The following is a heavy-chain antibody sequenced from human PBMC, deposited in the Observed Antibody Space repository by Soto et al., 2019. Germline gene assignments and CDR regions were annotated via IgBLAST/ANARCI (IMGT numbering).Heavy chain of an antibody. J-gene: IGHJ5*02. CDR1: GGCIKSSSYY. CDR3: ASHRASNWFDP. CDR2: IYYSGST. Sequence: PSESLSLTCIVSGGCIKSSSYYWGWIRQPPGKGLEWIGSIYYSGSTYYNPSLKSRVTITVDKSKNQFSLKLSSVTAADAAVFYCASHRASNWFDPWGQGTLVTVSS. D-gene: IGHD5-12*01. V-gene: IGHV4-39*01.